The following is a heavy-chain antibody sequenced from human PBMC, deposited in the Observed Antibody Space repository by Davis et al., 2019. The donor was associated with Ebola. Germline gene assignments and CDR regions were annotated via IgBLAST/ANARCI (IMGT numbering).Heavy chain of an antibody. J-gene: IGHJ4*02. CDR2: IYYSGST. CDR1: GGSVSSGSYY. CDR3: ARGGVLGVAPAAHRMNFDY. D-gene: IGHD2-2*01. Sequence: PSETLSLTCTVSGGSVSSGSYYWSWIRQPPGKGLEWIGYIYYSGSTNYNPSLKSRVTISVDTSKNQFSLKLSSVTAADTAVYYCARGGVLGVAPAAHRMNFDYWGQGTLVTVSS. V-gene: IGHV4-61*01.